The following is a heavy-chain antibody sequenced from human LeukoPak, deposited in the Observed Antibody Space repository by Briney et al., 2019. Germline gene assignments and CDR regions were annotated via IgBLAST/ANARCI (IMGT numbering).Heavy chain of an antibody. D-gene: IGHD1-1*01. CDR2: ISGPGGST. CDR3: AKTFSSLPWNRHFEY. Sequence: GSLRLSCAASGFTFSSYAMSWVRQAPGKGLEWVSLISGPGGSTYYADSVKGRFTISRDNSKNTLYLQINSLRGDDTAVYYCAKTFSSLPWNRHFEYWGQGTLVTVSS. J-gene: IGHJ4*02. V-gene: IGHV3-23*01. CDR1: GFTFSSYA.